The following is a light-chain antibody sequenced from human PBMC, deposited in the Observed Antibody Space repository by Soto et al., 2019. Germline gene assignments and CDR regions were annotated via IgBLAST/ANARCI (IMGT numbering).Light chain of an antibody. CDR3: QQSYNTPPLT. CDR1: QSISYF. CDR2: AAS. V-gene: IGKV1-39*01. Sequence: DIPMTQSPSSLSASVGDRVTITCRASQSISYFLNWYQQKPGKAPNLLIYAASSLQSGVPSRFSGSGSGTDFTLTISSLQPEDFATYYCQQSYNTPPLTFGGGTKVEIK. J-gene: IGKJ4*01.